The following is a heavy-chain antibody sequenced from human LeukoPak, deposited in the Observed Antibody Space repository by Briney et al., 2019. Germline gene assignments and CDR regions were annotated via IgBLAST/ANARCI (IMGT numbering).Heavy chain of an antibody. D-gene: IGHD3-22*01. V-gene: IGHV1-18*01. CDR2: ISAYNGNT. CDR3: ATQELGELYDSSGLFDY. CDR1: GYTFTSHG. J-gene: IGHJ4*02. Sequence: ASVMVSCKASGYTFTSHGISWVRQAPGQGLEWMGWISAYNGNTNYAQKLQGRVTMTTDTSTSTAYMELRSLRSDDTAVYYCATQELGELYDSSGLFDYWGQGTLVTVSS.